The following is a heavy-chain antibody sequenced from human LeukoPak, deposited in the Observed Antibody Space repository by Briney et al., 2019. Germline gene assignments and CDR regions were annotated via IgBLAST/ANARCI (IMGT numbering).Heavy chain of an antibody. V-gene: IGHV3-21*01. D-gene: IGHD1-1*01. J-gene: IGHJ6*04. CDR1: GFTFSSYS. CDR3: ARRNEYYYYGMDV. CDR2: ISSSSYI. Sequence: GGSLRLSCAASGFTFSSYSMNWVRQAPGKGLEWVSSISSSSYIYYADSVKGRFTISRDNAKNSLYLQMNSLRAEDTAVYYCARRNEYYYYGMDVWGKGTTVTVSS.